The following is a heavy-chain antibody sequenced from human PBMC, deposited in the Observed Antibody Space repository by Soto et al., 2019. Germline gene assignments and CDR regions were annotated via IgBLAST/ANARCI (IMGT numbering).Heavy chain of an antibody. D-gene: IGHD2-21*01. Sequence: SGTLCLTCTVSGYSISSSRVYWGRIRPPPGQGREWNGSIHDSATSYSDPSLESRATIFVDTSKYQLSLRLSSVTAADTAVYYCGRHWIAESSKPWGQGTLVTVSS. CDR1: GYSISSSRVY. J-gene: IGHJ5*02. CDR3: GRHWIAESSKP. V-gene: IGHV4-39*01. CDR2: IHDSATS.